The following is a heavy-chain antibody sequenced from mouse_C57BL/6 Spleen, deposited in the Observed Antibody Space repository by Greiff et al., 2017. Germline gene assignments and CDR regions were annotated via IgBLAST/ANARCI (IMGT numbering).Heavy chain of an antibody. V-gene: IGHV1-82*01. CDR1: GYAFSSSW. CDR2: IYPGDGDT. J-gene: IGHJ2*01. Sequence: QVQLQQSGPELVKPGASVKISCKASGYAFSSSWMNWVKRRPGKGLEWIGRIYPGDGDTNYNGKFKGKATLTADKSSSTAYMQLSSLTSEDSAVYFCAREEWDPYFDDWGKGTTVTVSS. CDR3: AREEWDPYFDD. D-gene: IGHD4-1*01.